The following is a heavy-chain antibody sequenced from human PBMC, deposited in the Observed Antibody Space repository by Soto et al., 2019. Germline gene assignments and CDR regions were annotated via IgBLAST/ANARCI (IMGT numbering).Heavy chain of an antibody. D-gene: IGHD3-3*01. CDR2: ISSSSSTI. V-gene: IGHV3-48*01. CDR3: AREGITIFGVVIEAPPQENYYYYYMDV. J-gene: IGHJ6*03. Sequence: PGGSLRLSCAASGFTFSSYSMNWVRQAPGKGLEWVSYISSSSSTIYYADSVKGRFTISRDNAKNSLYLQMNSLRAEDTAVYYCAREGITIFGVVIEAPPQENYYYYYMDVWGKGTTVTVSS. CDR1: GFTFSSYS.